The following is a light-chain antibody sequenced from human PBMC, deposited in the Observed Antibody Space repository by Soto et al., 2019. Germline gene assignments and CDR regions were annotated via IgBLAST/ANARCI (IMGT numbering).Light chain of an antibody. CDR3: SSYTRSSTLYV. CDR1: SSDVGGYNY. CDR2: DVS. V-gene: IGLV2-14*01. Sequence: QSALTQPASVSGSPGQSITISCTGTSSDVGGYNYVSWYQQHPGKAPKLMIYDVSNWPSGVSNRFSGSKSGNTASLTISGLQAEDEADYYCSSYTRSSTLYVFGTGTKLTVL. J-gene: IGLJ1*01.